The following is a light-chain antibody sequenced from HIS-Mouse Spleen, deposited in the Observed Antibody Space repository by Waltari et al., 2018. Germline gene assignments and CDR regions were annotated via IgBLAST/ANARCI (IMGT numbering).Light chain of an antibody. Sequence: QSALTQPPSASGSPGQSVTISCTGPSSDVAGHNSVSWYQQHPGKAPKLMIYEVSKRPSGVPDRFSGSKSGNTASLTVSGLQAEDEADYYCSSYAGSNNYVFGTGTKVTVL. CDR2: EVS. V-gene: IGLV2-8*01. J-gene: IGLJ1*01. CDR1: SSDVAGHNS. CDR3: SSYAGSNNYV.